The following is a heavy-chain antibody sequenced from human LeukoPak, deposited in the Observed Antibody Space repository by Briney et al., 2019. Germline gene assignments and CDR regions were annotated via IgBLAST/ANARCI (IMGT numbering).Heavy chain of an antibody. D-gene: IGHD1-26*01. J-gene: IGHJ4*02. Sequence: SVKSRITINPDTSKNQVSLQLNPVTPEDTAVYYCARAISGSLDYWGQGTLVTVSP. CDR3: ARAISGSLDY. V-gene: IGHV6-1*01.